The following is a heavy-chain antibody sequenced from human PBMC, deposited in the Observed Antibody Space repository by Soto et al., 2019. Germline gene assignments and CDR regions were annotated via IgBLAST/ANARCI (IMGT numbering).Heavy chain of an antibody. CDR2: IWYDGSNK. V-gene: IGHV3-33*01. Sequence: QVQLVESGGGVVQPGRSLRLSCAASGFTFSSYGMHWVRQAPGKGLEWVAVIWYDGSNKYYADSVKGRFTISRDNSKNTLYLQMNCLRAEDTAVYYCARSPTRATDYYYGMDVWGQGTTVTVSS. CDR3: ARSPTRATDYYYGMDV. CDR1: GFTFSSYG. J-gene: IGHJ6*02. D-gene: IGHD1-1*01.